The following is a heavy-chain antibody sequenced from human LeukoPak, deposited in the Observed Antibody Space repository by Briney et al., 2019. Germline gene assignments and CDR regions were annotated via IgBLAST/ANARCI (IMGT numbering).Heavy chain of an antibody. Sequence: ASVKVSGKASGYTVTSYAMHWVRQAPGQRLEGMGGIHAGNGNIKYSQKFQGRVTITRHTSASAPYIELSRLRSEDTAVYYSARGLDCSGGSCYSDYLYYFDYWGQGTLVTVSS. J-gene: IGHJ4*02. CDR1: GYTVTSYA. CDR3: ARGLDCSGGSCYSDYLYYFDY. D-gene: IGHD2-15*01. V-gene: IGHV1-3*01. CDR2: IHAGNGNI.